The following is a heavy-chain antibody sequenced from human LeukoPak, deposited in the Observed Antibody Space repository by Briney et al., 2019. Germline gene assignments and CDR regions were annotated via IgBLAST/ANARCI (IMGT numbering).Heavy chain of an antibody. CDR1: GFTFDDYV. CDR3: ARDDDYGDIRFDY. J-gene: IGHJ4*02. Sequence: GGSLRLSCAVSGFTFDDYVIHWVRQAPGKGLEWVSGFHRKSGNIAYADSVKGRFTTSRDNAKNSLYLQMNSLRDEDTAVYYCARDDDYGDIRFDYWGQGTLVTVSS. V-gene: IGHV3-9*01. D-gene: IGHD4-17*01. CDR2: FHRKSGNI.